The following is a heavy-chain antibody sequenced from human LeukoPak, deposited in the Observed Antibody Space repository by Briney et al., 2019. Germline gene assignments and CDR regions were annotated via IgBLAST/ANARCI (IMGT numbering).Heavy chain of an antibody. CDR2: NHGAST. D-gene: IGHD5-24*01. V-gene: IGHV3-23*01. J-gene: IGHJ4*02. CDR3: AKDQAGDGYNSM. CDR1: GFTFSSCA. Sequence: GGSLRLSCVTSGFTFSSCAMTWVRQAPGKGLEWVSTNHGASTYYAASVEGQFTISRDNSKNTMYLQMNSLRAEDTAIYSCAKDQAGDGYNSMWGQGTRVTVSS.